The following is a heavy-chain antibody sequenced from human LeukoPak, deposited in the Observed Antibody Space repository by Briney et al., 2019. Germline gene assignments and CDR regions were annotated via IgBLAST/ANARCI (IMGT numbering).Heavy chain of an antibody. CDR3: AKAAGGNSSSWQYYYYYYMDV. CDR2: ISSSGSTI. CDR1: GFTFSSYE. J-gene: IGHJ6*03. Sequence: GGSLRLSCAASGFTFSSYEMNWVRQAPGKGLEWVSYISSSGSTIYYADSVKGRFTISRDNSKNSLYLQMNSLRAEDTALYYCAKAAGGNSSSWQYYYYYYMDVWGKGTTVTVSS. D-gene: IGHD6-13*01. V-gene: IGHV3-48*03.